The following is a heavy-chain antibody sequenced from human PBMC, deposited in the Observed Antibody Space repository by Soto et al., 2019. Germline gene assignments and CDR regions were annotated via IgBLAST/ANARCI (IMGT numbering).Heavy chain of an antibody. Sequence: QVQLVQSGAEVKKPGASVKVSCKASGYTFTSYGISWVRQAPGQGLEWMGWISGHNGNTYFAQKLQGRVTMTTDTXXXXXXXXXXXXXXXXXXXXXXXXXLGGFPDYWGQGTLVTVSS. CDR1: GYTFTSYG. V-gene: IGHV1-18*01. D-gene: IGHD5-12*01. CDR2: ISGHNGNT. J-gene: IGHJ4*02. CDR3: XXXLGGFPDY.